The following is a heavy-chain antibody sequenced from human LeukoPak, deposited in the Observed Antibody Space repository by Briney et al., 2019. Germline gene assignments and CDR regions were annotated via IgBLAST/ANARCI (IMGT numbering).Heavy chain of an antibody. CDR2: INHSGST. Sequence: PSETLSLTCAVYGGSFSGYYWSWIRQPPGKGLEWIGEINHSGSTNYNPPLKSRVTISVDTSTNQFSLKLSSVTAADTAVYYCARGRYCSSTSCYIDYYYGMDVWGQGTTVTVSS. CDR3: ARGRYCSSTSCYIDYYYGMDV. J-gene: IGHJ6*02. V-gene: IGHV4-34*01. D-gene: IGHD2-2*02. CDR1: GGSFSGYY.